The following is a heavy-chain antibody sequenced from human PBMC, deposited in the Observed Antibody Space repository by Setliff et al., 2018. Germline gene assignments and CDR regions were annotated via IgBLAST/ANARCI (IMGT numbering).Heavy chain of an antibody. CDR1: GFTFSSYA. Sequence: SLRLSCATSGFTFSSYAMSWVRQAPGKGLEWVSAMSASGTSTYHADSVKGRFTISGDYSKNTLYLQMNSLRAEDTAVYFCAKSPVAYCSGAVCYPFDYWGQGTLVTVSS. V-gene: IGHV3-23*01. CDR3: AKSPVAYCSGAVCYPFDY. J-gene: IGHJ4*02. D-gene: IGHD2-8*02. CDR2: MSASGTST.